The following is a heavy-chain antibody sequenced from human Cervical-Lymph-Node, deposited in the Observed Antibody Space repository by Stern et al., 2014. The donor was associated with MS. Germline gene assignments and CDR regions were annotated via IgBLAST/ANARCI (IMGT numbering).Heavy chain of an antibody. J-gene: IGHJ4*02. CDR2: HNHRGTS. CDR3: ARIPYYFVGFDY. V-gene: IGHV4-34*01. Sequence: QVQLQQWGAGLLKPSETLSLTCGISGGPFVGYYWTWVRQAPGKGLEWIGEHNHRGTSHYNPSLKSRVTLSGDTSRNQFSLTLTSVTAADTAVYYCARIPYYFVGFDYWGQGTLVTVSS. CDR1: GGPFVGYY. D-gene: IGHD2/OR15-2a*01.